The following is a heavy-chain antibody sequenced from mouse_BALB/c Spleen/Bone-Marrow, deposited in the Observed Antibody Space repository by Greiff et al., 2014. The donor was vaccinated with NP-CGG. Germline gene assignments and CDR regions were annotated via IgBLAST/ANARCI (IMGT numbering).Heavy chain of an antibody. Sequence: LKESGSELVRPGASVILSCKASGYTFTSYWMHWVKQRPGKSLEGVGNIYPDSGNTNYDENFKSKATLTVDTSSSTAYMQLSSLTSEDSAVYYCTRGGAGTFADWGQGTLVTVSA. V-gene: IGHV1S22*01. CDR1: GYTFTSYW. CDR2: IYPDSGNT. J-gene: IGHJ3*01. CDR3: TRGGAGTFAD. D-gene: IGHD4-1*01.